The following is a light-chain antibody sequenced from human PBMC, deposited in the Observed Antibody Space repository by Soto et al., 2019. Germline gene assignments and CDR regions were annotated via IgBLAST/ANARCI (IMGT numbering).Light chain of an antibody. CDR1: QSVTSKY. V-gene: IGKV3-20*01. Sequence: EIVLTQSPDTLSLSPGERATLSCRASQSVTSKYLAWYQQKPGQAPRLLIHGASNRATGIPDRFSGSGSGTDFTLTISRLEPEDFALYYCQQYGSSVQFGEGTKVEIK. CDR2: GAS. CDR3: QQYGSSVQ. J-gene: IGKJ4*02.